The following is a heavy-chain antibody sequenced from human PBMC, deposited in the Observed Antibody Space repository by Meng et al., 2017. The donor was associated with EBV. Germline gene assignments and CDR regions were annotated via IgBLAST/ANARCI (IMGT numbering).Heavy chain of an antibody. CDR3: AREPRDPPAFS. CDR1: GGSISSSSYY. J-gene: IGHJ5*02. V-gene: IGHV4-39*07. CDR2: IYYSGST. D-gene: IGHD3-16*01. Sequence: LQLQESGPGLVKPSEXLSLTCTVSGGSISSSSYYWGWIRQPPGKGLEWIGSIYYSGSTYYNPSLKSRVTISVDTSKNQFSLKLSSVTAADTAVYYCAREPRDPPAFSWGQGTLVTVSS.